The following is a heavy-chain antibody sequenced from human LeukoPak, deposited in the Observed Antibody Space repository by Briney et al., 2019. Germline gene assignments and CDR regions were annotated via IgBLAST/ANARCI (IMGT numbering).Heavy chain of an antibody. CDR3: ASDGATYDY. D-gene: IGHD1-26*01. CDR2: ITSSSGTI. J-gene: IGHJ4*02. V-gene: IGHV3-48*04. CDR1: GFPFSSYS. Sequence: GPLLLSCPASGFPFSSYSMNWVRPAPGKGLEWVSFITSSSGTIYYPDSLKGRFTISRDTPKNALYLQTNSLRAEDTAVYYCASDGATYDYWGQGTLVTVSS.